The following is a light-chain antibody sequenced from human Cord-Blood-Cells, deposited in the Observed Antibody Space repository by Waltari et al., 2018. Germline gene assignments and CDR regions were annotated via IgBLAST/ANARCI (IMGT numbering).Light chain of an antibody. V-gene: IGKV1D-8*01. CDR2: AAS. CDR3: QQYYSFPWT. Sequence: VIWMTQPPSLLSASTGDRVTISCRMSQGIRSYLAWYQHKPGKAPDLLIYAASTLQRGVPSRFSGSGSGTDFTRTISCLQSEDFATYYCQQYYSFPWTFGQGTKVEIK. CDR1: QGIRSY. J-gene: IGKJ1*01.